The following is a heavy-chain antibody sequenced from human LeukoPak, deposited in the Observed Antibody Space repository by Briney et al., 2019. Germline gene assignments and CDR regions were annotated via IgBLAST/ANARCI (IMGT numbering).Heavy chain of an antibody. CDR3: ARESSWYVSSSTYYYMDV. J-gene: IGHJ6*03. Sequence: GGSLRLSCAASGFTLSSYEMNWVRQAPGKGLEWVSYISSSGGPIFYADSVKGRFTISRDNAKNSLYLQMNSLRAEDTAVYYCARESSWYVSSSTYYYMDVWGKGTTVTVSS. CDR2: ISSSGGPI. V-gene: IGHV3-48*03. D-gene: IGHD6-13*01. CDR1: GFTLSSYE.